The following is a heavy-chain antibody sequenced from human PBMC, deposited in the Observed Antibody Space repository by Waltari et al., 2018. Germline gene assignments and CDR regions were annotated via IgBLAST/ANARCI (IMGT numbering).Heavy chain of an antibody. CDR2: INPIFGTA. CDR1: GGTFSSYA. Sequence: QVQLVQSGAEVKKPGSSVKVSCKASGGTFSSYAISWVRQAPGQGLEGMGGINPIFGTANDAQKFQGRVTITADETTSTAYMELSSLRSEDTAVYYCASGPLGSSSSYWGQGTLVTVSS. D-gene: IGHD6-6*01. J-gene: IGHJ4*02. CDR3: ASGPLGSSSSY. V-gene: IGHV1-69*12.